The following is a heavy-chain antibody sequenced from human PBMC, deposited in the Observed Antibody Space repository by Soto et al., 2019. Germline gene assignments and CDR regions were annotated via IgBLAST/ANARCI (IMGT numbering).Heavy chain of an antibody. J-gene: IGHJ4*02. V-gene: IGHV1-2*04. D-gene: IGHD4-17*01. CDR1: GYIFTDYF. CDR2: INAHNGDT. Sequence: QVQLVQSGAEVKKPGASVKVSCKASGYIFTDYFMHWVRQAPGQGPEWMGSINAHNGDTDYAQKFRGSVTLTRDTSISTAYLELSSLKSDDTALYYCATFADYVYWGQGTLVTVSS. CDR3: ATFADYVY.